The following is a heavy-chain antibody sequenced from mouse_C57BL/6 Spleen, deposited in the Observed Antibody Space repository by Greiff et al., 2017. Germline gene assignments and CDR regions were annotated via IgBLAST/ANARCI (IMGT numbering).Heavy chain of an antibody. CDR1: GFTFSSYA. J-gene: IGHJ2*01. V-gene: IGHV5-9-1*02. CDR3: KRDWDGSCDY. CDR2: ISSGGDYI. Sequence: EVKLMESGEGLVKPGGSLKLSCAASGFTFSSYAMSWVRQTPEKRLEWVAYISSGGDYIYYADTVKGRFTISRDNARNTLYLQMSSLKSEDTAMYYCKRDWDGSCDYWGQGTTLTVSS. D-gene: IGHD4-1*01.